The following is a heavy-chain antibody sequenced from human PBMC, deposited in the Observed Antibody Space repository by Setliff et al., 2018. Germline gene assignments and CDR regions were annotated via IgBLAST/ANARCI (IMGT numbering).Heavy chain of an antibody. CDR3: AKERTMAVSSIPGY. J-gene: IGHJ4*02. Sequence: GGSLRLSCTASESTLRSFGMHWVRQAPGKGLEWVAFIRFDGSNKNYEDSVKGRFTISRDNSKNTLYLQMNNLRGDDTAVYYCAKERTMAVSSIPGYWGQGVLVTVSS. D-gene: IGHD2-21*02. CDR2: IRFDGSNK. CDR1: ESTLRSFG. V-gene: IGHV3-30*02.